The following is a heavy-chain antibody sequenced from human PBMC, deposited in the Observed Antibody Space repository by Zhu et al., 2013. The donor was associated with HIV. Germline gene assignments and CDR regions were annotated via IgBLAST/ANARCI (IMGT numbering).Heavy chain of an antibody. J-gene: IGHJ6*02. Sequence: VQLVESGGGLVKPGGSLRLSCAASGFTFSDYHMSWIRQAPGKGLEWVSYISSSGSTIYYADSVKGRFTISRDNAKNSLYLQMNSLRAEDTAAYYCARGEKWGFHYYYGMDVWGQGTTVTVSS. CDR2: ISSSGSTI. D-gene: IGHD7-27*01. V-gene: IGHV3-11*01. CDR1: GFTFSDYH. CDR3: ARGEKWGFHYYYGMDV.